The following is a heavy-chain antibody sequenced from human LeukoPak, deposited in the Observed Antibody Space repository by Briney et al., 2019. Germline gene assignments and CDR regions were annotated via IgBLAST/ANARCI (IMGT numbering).Heavy chain of an antibody. D-gene: IGHD5-18*01. Sequence: GGSLRLSCAASGFTFTNYGMHWVRQAPGKGLEWVALITYDGYYKYYSDSVKGRFTISSDTSKNTLYLQMNSLRAEDTAVYYCASARGSNYGSLGDWGQGTLVTVSS. CDR1: GFTFTNYG. V-gene: IGHV3-30*03. CDR3: ASARGSNYGSLGD. J-gene: IGHJ4*02. CDR2: ITYDGYYK.